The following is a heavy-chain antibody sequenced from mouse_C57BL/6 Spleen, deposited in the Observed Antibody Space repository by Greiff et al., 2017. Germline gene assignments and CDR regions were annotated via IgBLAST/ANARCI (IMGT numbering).Heavy chain of an antibody. CDR2: IRNKANGYTT. CDR1: GFTFTDYY. J-gene: IGHJ3*01. Sequence: DVMLVESGGGLVQPGGSLSLSCAASGFTFTDYYMSWVRQPPGKALEWLGFIRNKANGYTTEYSASVKGRFTISRDNSQSILYLQMNALRAGDRATYYCASQDYYGSSYPFAYWGQGTLVTVSA. V-gene: IGHV7-3*01. D-gene: IGHD1-1*01. CDR3: ASQDYYGSSYPFAY.